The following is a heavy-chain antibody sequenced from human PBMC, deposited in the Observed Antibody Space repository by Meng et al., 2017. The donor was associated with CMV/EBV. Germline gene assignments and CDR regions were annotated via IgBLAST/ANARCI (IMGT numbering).Heavy chain of an antibody. J-gene: IGHJ5*02. CDR1: GDTVTSYG. CDR2: ISAYNGNT. Sequence: VEPFQSGAVWKKDGAVGRGLCKASGDTVTSYGISWLSQAPGQGLEWMGWISAYNGNTNYAPKLQGRVTMTTDTSTSTAYMELRSLRSDDTAVYYCARVGGGNWFDPWGQGTLVTVSS. V-gene: IGHV1-18*01. D-gene: IGHD3-16*01. CDR3: ARVGGGNWFDP.